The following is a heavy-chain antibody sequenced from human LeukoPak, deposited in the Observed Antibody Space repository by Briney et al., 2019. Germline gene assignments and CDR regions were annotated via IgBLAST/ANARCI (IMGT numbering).Heavy chain of an antibody. V-gene: IGHV3-7*04. CDR2: INQGGTEE. J-gene: IGHJ5*02. CDR3: ARGRDWFDP. Sequence: GGSLRLSCAASGFTFSSYEINWVRQAPGMGLEWVANINQGGTEEHYLDSVKGRFTISRDNARNSLYLQMNSLRAEDTAIYYCARGRDWFDPLGQGTLVTVSS. CDR1: GFTFSSYE.